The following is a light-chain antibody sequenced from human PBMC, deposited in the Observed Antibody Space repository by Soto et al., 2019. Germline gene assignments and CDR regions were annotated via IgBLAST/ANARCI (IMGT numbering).Light chain of an antibody. J-gene: IGKJ1*01. CDR3: QQYFGAWT. CDR1: RSLSGW. CDR2: EVS. Sequence: DFRLTQSPSTLSASVGDRVTITCRASRSLSGWLAWYQQKPGNAPKLLIYEVSTLETGVPSRFSGSGSGTEFTLTINSLQPDDSATYYCQQYFGAWTFGQGTKVDI. V-gene: IGKV1-5*03.